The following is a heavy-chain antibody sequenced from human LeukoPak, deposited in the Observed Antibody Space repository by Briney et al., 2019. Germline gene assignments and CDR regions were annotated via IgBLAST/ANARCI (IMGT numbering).Heavy chain of an antibody. CDR1: GGSISSSNYY. CDR2: IYYSGST. D-gene: IGHD2-15*01. CDR3: ARGYCSGGSCYDY. V-gene: IGHV4-39*07. J-gene: IGHJ4*02. Sequence: SETLSLTCTVSGGSISSSNYYWGWIRQPPGKGLEWIGSIYYSGSTYYNPSLKSRVTISVDTSKNQFSLKLSSVTAADTAVYYCARGYCSGGSCYDYWGQGTLVTVSS.